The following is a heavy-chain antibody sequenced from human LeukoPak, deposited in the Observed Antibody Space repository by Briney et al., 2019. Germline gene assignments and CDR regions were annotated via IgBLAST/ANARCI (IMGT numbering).Heavy chain of an antibody. CDR2: INQDGSEK. D-gene: IGHD1-20*01. V-gene: IGHV3-7*01. CDR3: AMTASRPFNWLDY. CDR1: GFTFSNFW. J-gene: IGHJ4*02. Sequence: QTGGSLRLSCAASGFTFSNFWMNWVRQAPGKGLEWVAKINQDGSEKYYVDSVKGRFTISRDNAKNSLYLQMNSLRADDTAVYYCAMTASRPFNWLDYWGQGTLVTVSS.